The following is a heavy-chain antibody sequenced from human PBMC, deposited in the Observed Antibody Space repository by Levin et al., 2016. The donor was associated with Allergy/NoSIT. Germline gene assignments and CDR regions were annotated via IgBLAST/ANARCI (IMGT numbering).Heavy chain of an antibody. J-gene: IGHJ6*02. CDR3: ARADSSPPGMDV. Sequence: WVRQAPGQGLEWMGWISAYNGNTNYAQKLQGRVTMTTDTSTSTAYMELRSLRSDDTAVYYCARADSSPPGMDVWGQGTTVTVSS. D-gene: IGHD3-22*01. CDR2: ISAYNGNT. V-gene: IGHV1-18*01.